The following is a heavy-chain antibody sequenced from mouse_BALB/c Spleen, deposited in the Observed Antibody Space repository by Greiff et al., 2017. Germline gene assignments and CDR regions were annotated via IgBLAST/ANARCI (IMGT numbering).Heavy chain of an antibody. CDR3: ARGGWSPYAMDY. CDR2: IWSGGST. D-gene: IGHD2-3*01. CDR1: GFSLTSYG. J-gene: IGHJ4*01. Sequence: VQLQQSGPGLVQPSQSLSITCTVSGFSLTSYGVHWVRQSPGKGLEWLGVIWSGGSTDYNAAFISRLSISKDNSKSQVFFKMNSLQANDTAIYYCARGGWSPYAMDYWGQGTSVTVSS. V-gene: IGHV2-2*02.